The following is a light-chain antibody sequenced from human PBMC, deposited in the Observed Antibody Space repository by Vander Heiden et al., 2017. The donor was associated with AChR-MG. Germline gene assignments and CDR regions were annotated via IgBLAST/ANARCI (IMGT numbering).Light chain of an antibody. V-gene: IGLV2-23*01. J-gene: IGLJ2*01. CDR1: SSELGHYNH. Sequence: QSALTQPASVSESPGQKHTVSCTGASSELGHYNHVSRYAQHPGKVPKLLIYEANKRPSGVYNRFSGSKSGNTATLTISGLQAEDESHYYCCSYAGSSISVIFGGGTKVTVL. CDR3: CSYAGSSISVI. CDR2: EAN.